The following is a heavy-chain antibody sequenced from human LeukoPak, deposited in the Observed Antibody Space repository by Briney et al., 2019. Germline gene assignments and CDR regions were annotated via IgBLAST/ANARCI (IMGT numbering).Heavy chain of an antibody. CDR2: INHSGST. CDR3: ARTGPGIAAGTYYYMDV. CDR1: GGSFSGYY. Sequence: SETLSLTCAVYGGSFSGYYWGWIRQPPGKGLEWIGEINHSGSTNYNPSLKSRVTISVDTSKNQFSLKLSSVTAADTAVYYCARTGPGIAAGTYYYMDVWGKGTTVTVSS. V-gene: IGHV4-34*01. D-gene: IGHD6-13*01. J-gene: IGHJ6*03.